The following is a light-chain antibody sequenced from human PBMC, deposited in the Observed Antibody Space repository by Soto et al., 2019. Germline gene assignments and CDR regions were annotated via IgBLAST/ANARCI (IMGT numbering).Light chain of an antibody. CDR3: SSYTTSNTRQIV. V-gene: IGLV2-14*03. J-gene: IGLJ1*01. Sequence: QSVLTQPASVSGSPGQSITISCTGTSSDVGGYNYVSWYQHHPGKAHKLMIYDVSNRPSGVSNRFSGSKSGNTASLTISWLQPEDEADYYCSSYTTSNTRQIVFGTGTKVTVL. CDR2: DVS. CDR1: SSDVGGYNY.